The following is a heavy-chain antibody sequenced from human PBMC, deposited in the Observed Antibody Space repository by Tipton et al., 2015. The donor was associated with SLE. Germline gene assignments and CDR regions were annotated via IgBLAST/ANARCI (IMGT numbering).Heavy chain of an antibody. CDR1: GYSISSGYY. Sequence: TLSLTCTVSGYSISSGYYWSWIRQPPGKGLEWIGEINHSGSTNYNPSLKSRVTISVDTSKNQFSLKLSSVTAADTAVYYCATRAVEDAFDIWGQGTMVTVSS. CDR3: ATRAVEDAFDI. V-gene: IGHV4-38-2*02. D-gene: IGHD5-24*01. CDR2: INHSGST. J-gene: IGHJ3*02.